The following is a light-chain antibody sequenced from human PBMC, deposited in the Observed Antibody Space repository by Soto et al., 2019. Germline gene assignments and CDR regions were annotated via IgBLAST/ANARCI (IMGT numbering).Light chain of an antibody. Sequence: SQMTLSPSTLSAFVGDRVTITCRASQSISSWLAWYQQKPGKAPNLRIYKASSLESGVPSRFSGSGSGTEFTLTISSMQPDDSATYYCQQYNGYSRTFGQGTKVDIK. CDR1: QSISSW. J-gene: IGKJ1*01. V-gene: IGKV1-5*03. CDR2: KAS. CDR3: QQYNGYSRT.